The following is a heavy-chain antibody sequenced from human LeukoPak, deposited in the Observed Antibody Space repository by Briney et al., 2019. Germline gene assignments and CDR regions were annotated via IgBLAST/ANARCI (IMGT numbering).Heavy chain of an antibody. J-gene: IGHJ4*02. CDR2: INPNNGDT. V-gene: IGHV1-2*02. CDR3: AREMGVGSTMGYFYY. Sequence: ASVKVSCKASGYTFTGYYIHWVRQVRQAPGQGLEWMGWINPNNGDTNYAQKFQGRVTMTSDRSISTAYMEVTRLTSDDTAVYYCAREMGVGSTMGYFYYWGQGTLVTVSS. D-gene: IGHD1-26*01. CDR1: GYTFTGYY.